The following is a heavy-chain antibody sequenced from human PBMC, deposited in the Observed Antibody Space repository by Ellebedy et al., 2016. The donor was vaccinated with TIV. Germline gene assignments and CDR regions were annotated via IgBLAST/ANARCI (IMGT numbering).Heavy chain of an antibody. Sequence: SVKVSXXASGGTFSSYAISWVRQAPGQGLEWMGGIIPIFGTANYAQKFQGRVTITADESTSTAYMELSSLRSEDTAVYYCARASSRMDYYYYMDVWGKGTTVTVSS. J-gene: IGHJ6*03. CDR1: GGTFSSYA. CDR2: IIPIFGTA. D-gene: IGHD2-15*01. CDR3: ARASSRMDYYYYMDV. V-gene: IGHV1-69*13.